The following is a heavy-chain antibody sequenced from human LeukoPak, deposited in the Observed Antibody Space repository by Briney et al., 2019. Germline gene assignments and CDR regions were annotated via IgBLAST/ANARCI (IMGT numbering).Heavy chain of an antibody. CDR2: INGNSAAI. J-gene: IGHJ4*02. V-gene: IGHV3-48*01. Sequence: GGSLRLSCAASGFTFNSYSMNWVRQAPGKGLEWVSFINGNSAAINYADSVRGRFTISRDNAKNSVYLQMNSLRAEDTAVYYCARDRGGSYTPLDYWGQGTLVTVSS. D-gene: IGHD1-26*01. CDR3: ARDRGGSYTPLDY. CDR1: GFTFNSYS.